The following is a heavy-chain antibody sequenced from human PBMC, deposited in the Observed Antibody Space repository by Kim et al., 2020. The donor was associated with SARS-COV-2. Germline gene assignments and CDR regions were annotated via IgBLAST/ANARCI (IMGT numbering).Heavy chain of an antibody. D-gene: IGHD3-3*01. J-gene: IGHJ3*02. Sequence: PAFKSRVTIPVDTPKNQFSLKLSAVTAADTAVYYCAKVVRFLEWTEAFDIWGQGKMVTVSS. CDR3: AKVVRFLEWTEAFDI. V-gene: IGHV4-39*01.